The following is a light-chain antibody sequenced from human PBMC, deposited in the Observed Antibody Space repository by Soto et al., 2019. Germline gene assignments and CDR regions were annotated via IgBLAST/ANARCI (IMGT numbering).Light chain of an antibody. CDR1: QSVSSSY. CDR3: QQYGGSWT. CDR2: GAS. J-gene: IGKJ1*01. Sequence: EIVLTQSPGTLSLSPGERATLSCRASQSVSSSYLAWYQQKPGQAPRLLIYGASSRATGIPDRFSGSGSGTDFTLTISSLVPEDFAVYYCQQYGGSWTFGQGTKVEIK. V-gene: IGKV3-20*01.